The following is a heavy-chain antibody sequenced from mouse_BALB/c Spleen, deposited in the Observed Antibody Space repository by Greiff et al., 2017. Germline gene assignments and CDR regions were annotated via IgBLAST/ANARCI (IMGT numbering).Heavy chain of an antibody. Sequence: EVKVVESGGGLVQPGGSLKLSCAASGFTFSSYTMSWVRQTPEKRLEWVAYISSGGSTYYPDSVKGRFTISRDNARNILYLQMSSLRSEDTAMYYCAREGRYDVGFDYWGQGTTLTVSS. J-gene: IGHJ2*01. D-gene: IGHD2-14*01. CDR2: ISSGGST. V-gene: IGHV5-6-5*01. CDR3: AREGRYDVGFDY. CDR1: GFTFSSYT.